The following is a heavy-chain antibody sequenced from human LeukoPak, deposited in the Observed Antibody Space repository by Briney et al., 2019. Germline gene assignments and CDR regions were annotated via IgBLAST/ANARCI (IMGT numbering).Heavy chain of an antibody. V-gene: IGHV3-73*01. CDR3: ARDGGYSYGKKGCFEK. D-gene: IGHD5-18*01. J-gene: IGHJ4*02. Sequence: PGGSLRLSCAASGFTFSGSAMHWVRQASGKGLEWVGRIRSKANSYATAYAASVKGRFTISRDNAKNSLYLQMNSLRAEDTAVYYCARDGGYSYGKKGCFEKWGQGTLVTVSS. CDR1: GFTFSGSA. CDR2: IRSKANSYAT.